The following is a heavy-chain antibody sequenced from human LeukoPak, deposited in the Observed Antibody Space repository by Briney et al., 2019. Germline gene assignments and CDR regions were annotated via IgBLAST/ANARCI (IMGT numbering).Heavy chain of an antibody. CDR3: ASSSGRTAVLRASHLFDI. Sequence: SVKVSCKASGGTFSSYAISWVRQAPGQGLEWMGGIIPIFGTANYAQKFQGRVTITADESTSTAYMELSSLRSEDTAVYYCASSSGRTAVLRASHLFDIWGQGTMVTVSS. J-gene: IGHJ3*02. D-gene: IGHD2-15*01. CDR1: GGTFSSYA. CDR2: IIPIFGTA. V-gene: IGHV1-69*01.